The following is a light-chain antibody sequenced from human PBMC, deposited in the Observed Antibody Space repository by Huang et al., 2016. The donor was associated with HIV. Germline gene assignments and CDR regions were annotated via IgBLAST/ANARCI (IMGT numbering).Light chain of an antibody. CDR1: SDISTF. CDR3: QKYDSAPRT. CDR2: AAS. Sequence: MTQSPPSLSASIGDRVTLTCRASSDISTFLAWYQQKPGKPPRLLIYAASILHSGVPSRFSGGGSGTNFTLTVSSLQPEDVANYYCQKYDSAPRTFGQGTKLEL. J-gene: IGKJ1*01. V-gene: IGKV1-27*01.